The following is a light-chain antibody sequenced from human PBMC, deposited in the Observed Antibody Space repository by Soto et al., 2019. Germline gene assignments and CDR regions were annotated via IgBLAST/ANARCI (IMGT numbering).Light chain of an antibody. CDR1: QDINTY. CDR2: DAS. Sequence: DIQMTQSPSSLSASVGDRVTITCQASQDINTYLNWYQQKPGKAPNLLIYDASKLETGVPSRFSGGGSGTYFTCTVTSLQPEDFATYFCQHYDNLLLTFGGGTKV. V-gene: IGKV1-33*01. J-gene: IGKJ4*01. CDR3: QHYDNLLLT.